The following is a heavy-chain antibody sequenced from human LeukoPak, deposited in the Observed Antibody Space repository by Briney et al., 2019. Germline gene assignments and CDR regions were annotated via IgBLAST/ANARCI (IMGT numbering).Heavy chain of an antibody. CDR3: ARGEKSTGSITGTTFRFDP. CDR1: GDSISSHY. CDR2: ISYTGST. J-gene: IGHJ5*02. V-gene: IGHV4-59*11. Sequence: SETLSLTCTVSGDSISSHYWSWIRQPPGKGLEWIGYISYTGSTDYNPSLKSRVTISLDTSKNQFSLKVSSVTAADTAMYYCARGEKSTGSITGTTFRFDPWAREPWSPSPQ. D-gene: IGHD1-7*01.